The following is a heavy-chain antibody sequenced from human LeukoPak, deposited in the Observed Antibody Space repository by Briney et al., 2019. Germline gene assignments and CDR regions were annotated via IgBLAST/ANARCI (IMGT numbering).Heavy chain of an antibody. Sequence: GGSLRLSCAASGFTFSSYSMNWVRQAPGKGLEWVSSISSSSSYIYYADSVKGRSTISRDNAKNSLYLQMNSLRAEDTAVYYCARGYDFWSGYLDGENWFDPWGQGTLVTVSS. J-gene: IGHJ5*02. V-gene: IGHV3-21*01. CDR1: GFTFSSYS. D-gene: IGHD3-3*01. CDR3: ARGYDFWSGYLDGENWFDP. CDR2: ISSSSSYI.